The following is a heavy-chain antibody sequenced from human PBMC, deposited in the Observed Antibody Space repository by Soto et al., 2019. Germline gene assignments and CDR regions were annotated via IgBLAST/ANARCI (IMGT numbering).Heavy chain of an antibody. Sequence: QVQLVQSGAEVKKPGASVKVSCKASGYTFSNNGINWVRQATGQGLEWMGWMNPNNGNTGYAQKFQGRVTMTRNTSISTAYMELSSLRSEDTAVYYCARGAMVRGVINGGLFGYWGQGTLVTVSS. J-gene: IGHJ4*02. D-gene: IGHD3-10*01. CDR1: GYTFSNNG. CDR3: ARGAMVRGVINGGLFGY. CDR2: MNPNNGNT. V-gene: IGHV1-8*01.